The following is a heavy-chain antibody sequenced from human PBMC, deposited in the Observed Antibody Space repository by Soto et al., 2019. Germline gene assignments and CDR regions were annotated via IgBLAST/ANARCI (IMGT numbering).Heavy chain of an antibody. D-gene: IGHD3-22*01. J-gene: IGHJ3*02. V-gene: IGHV3-23*01. CDR3: AMTRLYDTGTNDYHRDALDI. CDR1: GFSFGTYV. Sequence: PGGSRRRSWAASGFSFGTYVMNWVREAPGKGLEWVSGISGSGGRVYSADSVKGRFTISRDNSRNTLYLQMNSLRAEDTAIYYCAMTRLYDTGTNDYHRDALDIWGQGTQVTVSS. CDR2: ISGSGGRV.